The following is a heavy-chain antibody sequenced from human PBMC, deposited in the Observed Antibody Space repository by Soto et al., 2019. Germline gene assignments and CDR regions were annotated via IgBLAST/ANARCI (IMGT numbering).Heavy chain of an antibody. J-gene: IGHJ4*02. CDR3: ARHAVHSSGLTEY. CDR1: GGSIRSSSYY. D-gene: IGHD6-19*01. Sequence: QLQLQASGPGLVKPSETLSLTCTVSGGSIRSSSYYWGWIRQPPGKGLEWIGSSYYSGSTYYNPSLKSRVTISVDTSKNQFSLTLSSVTAADTAVYYCARHAVHSSGLTEYWVQGTLVTVSS. V-gene: IGHV4-39*01. CDR2: SYYSGST.